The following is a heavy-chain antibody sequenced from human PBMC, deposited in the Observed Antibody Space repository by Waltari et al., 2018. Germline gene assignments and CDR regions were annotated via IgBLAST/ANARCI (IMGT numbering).Heavy chain of an antibody. D-gene: IGHD3-3*01. J-gene: IGHJ2*01. CDR2: IYYSGSA. V-gene: IGHV4-59*11. CDR1: GGSISSHY. CDR3: AREGGDFWSGYPRSWYFDL. Sequence: QVQLQESGPGLVKPSETLSLTCTVSGGSISSHYWSWIRQPPGKGLEWIGYIYYSGSANYNPSLKSRVTISGDTSKNQFSLKLSSVTAADTAVYYCAREGGDFWSGYPRSWYFDLWGRGTLVTVSS.